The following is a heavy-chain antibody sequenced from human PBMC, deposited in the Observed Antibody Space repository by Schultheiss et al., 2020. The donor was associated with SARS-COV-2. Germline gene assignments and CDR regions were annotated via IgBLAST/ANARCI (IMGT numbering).Heavy chain of an antibody. CDR2: IYYSGST. Sequence: SETLSLTCTVSGGSISSSSYYWGWIRQPPGKGLEWIGSIYYSGSTYYNPSLKSRVTISVDTSKNQFSLKLSSVTAADTAVYYCARLKVRTGTTNWFDPWGQGTLVTVSS. J-gene: IGHJ5*02. V-gene: IGHV4-39*07. CDR3: ARLKVRTGTTNWFDP. CDR1: GGSISSSSYY. D-gene: IGHD1-7*01.